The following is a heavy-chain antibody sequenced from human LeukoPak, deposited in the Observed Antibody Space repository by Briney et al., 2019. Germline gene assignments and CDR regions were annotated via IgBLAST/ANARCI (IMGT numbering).Heavy chain of an antibody. D-gene: IGHD4-4*01. Sequence: SQTLSLTCTVSGGSIRSGDYSWNWIRQHPGKGLEWIGYIYYSGSTYYNPSLTSRVTMSVDTSKNQSSLKLSSVTAADTAIYYCARDHTETSSLNFRNYYYYGMDIWGQGTTVIVSS. CDR1: GGSIRSGDYS. CDR3: ARDHTETSSLNFRNYYYYGMDI. CDR2: IYYSGST. V-gene: IGHV4-31*03. J-gene: IGHJ6*02.